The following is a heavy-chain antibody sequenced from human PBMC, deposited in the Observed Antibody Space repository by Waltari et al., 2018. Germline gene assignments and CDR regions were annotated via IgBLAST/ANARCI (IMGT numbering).Heavy chain of an antibody. V-gene: IGHV4-59*01. D-gene: IGHD5-18*01. CDR1: GGSISRYY. J-gene: IGHJ4*02. CDR2: IYYSGST. CDR3: ARESRDGYSPFDY. Sequence: QVQLQESGPGLVKPSETLSLTCTVSGGSISRYYWSWIRQPQGKGLEWIGYIYYSGSTNYNPSLKSRVTISVDTSKNQFSLKLSSVTAADTAVYYCARESRDGYSPFDYWGQGTLVTVSS.